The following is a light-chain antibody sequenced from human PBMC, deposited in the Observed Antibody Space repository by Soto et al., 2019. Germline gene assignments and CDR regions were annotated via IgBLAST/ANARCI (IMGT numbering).Light chain of an antibody. Sequence: DIQMTQSPSSVSASVGDRVTITCRASQGINNMLAWYQQKPGKAPRLLISAASTLQSGVPSGFSGSASGRDFTITISSLQPEDSATYYCQQANRFPLTFGGGTRVEIK. CDR2: AAS. CDR1: QGINNM. CDR3: QQANRFPLT. J-gene: IGKJ4*01. V-gene: IGKV1-12*01.